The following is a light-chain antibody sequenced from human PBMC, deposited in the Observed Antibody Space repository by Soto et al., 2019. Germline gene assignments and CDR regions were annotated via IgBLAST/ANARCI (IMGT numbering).Light chain of an antibody. CDR1: NIGSKS. J-gene: IGLJ1*01. Sequence: SYELTQPPSVSVAPGKTARITCGGNNIGSKSVHWYQQKPGQAPVLVIYYDSDRPSGIPERFSGSNSGNTATLTISRVEAGDEADYYCQACDSCSDHPGVFGTGSMVTVL. V-gene: IGLV3-21*04. CDR3: QACDSCSDHPGV. CDR2: YDS.